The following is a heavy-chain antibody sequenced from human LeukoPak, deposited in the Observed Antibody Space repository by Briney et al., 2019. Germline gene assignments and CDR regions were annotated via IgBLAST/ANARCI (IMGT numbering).Heavy chain of an antibody. D-gene: IGHD4-17*01. CDR3: AKIAPWGAVTTTDGFDY. CDR1: GFSFSNYA. J-gene: IGHJ4*02. Sequence: GGSLRLSCAASGFSFSNYAMSWVRQAPGKGLEWVSSISDSGAATYYADSVKGRFTISRDNSKNTLYLQLNSLGAEDTAVYYCAKIAPWGAVTTTDGFDYWSQGTLVTVSS. CDR2: ISDSGAAT. V-gene: IGHV3-23*01.